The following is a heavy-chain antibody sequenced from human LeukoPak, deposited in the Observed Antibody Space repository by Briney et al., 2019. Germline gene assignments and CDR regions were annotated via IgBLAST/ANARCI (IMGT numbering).Heavy chain of an antibody. D-gene: IGHD3-16*01. J-gene: IGHJ6*03. CDR1: GFTFSSYW. V-gene: IGHV3-33*06. CDR3: AKDLGTFDYMDV. CDR2: IWYDGSNK. Sequence: GGSLRLSCAASGFTFSSYWMSWVRQAPGKGLEWVAVIWYDGSNKYYADSVKGRLTISRDNSKNTLYLQMNSLRAEDTAVYYCAKDLGTFDYMDVWGKGTTVTVSS.